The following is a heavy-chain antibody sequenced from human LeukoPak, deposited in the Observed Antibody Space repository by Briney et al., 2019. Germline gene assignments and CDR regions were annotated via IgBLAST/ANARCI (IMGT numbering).Heavy chain of an antibody. Sequence: GSSVKVSCKASGGTFSSYAISWVRQAPGQGLEWMGGIIPIFGTANYAQKFQGRVTITADESTSTAYMELSSPRSEDTAVYYCARVHHNYYDSSGYYAGGNWFDPWGRGTLVTVSS. J-gene: IGHJ5*02. CDR3: ARVHHNYYDSSGYYAGGNWFDP. CDR1: GGTFSSYA. V-gene: IGHV1-69*01. D-gene: IGHD3-22*01. CDR2: IIPIFGTA.